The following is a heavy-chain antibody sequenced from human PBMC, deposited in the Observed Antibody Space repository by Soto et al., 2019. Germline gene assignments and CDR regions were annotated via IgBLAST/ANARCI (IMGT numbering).Heavy chain of an antibody. Sequence: QVQLVQSGAEMKEPGSSVKVSCKTSGGTFSSSAISWLRQAPGQGLEWMGGIIPLFRTPDYAQKFQGRVKIAADESTSTAYMELSSLRSEDTAVYYCARDIDRLQLGGNYYYILDVWGQWTTITVSS. CDR1: GGTFSSSA. V-gene: IGHV1-69*12. D-gene: IGHD4-4*01. CDR3: ARDIDRLQLGGNYYYILDV. J-gene: IGHJ6*02. CDR2: IIPLFRTP.